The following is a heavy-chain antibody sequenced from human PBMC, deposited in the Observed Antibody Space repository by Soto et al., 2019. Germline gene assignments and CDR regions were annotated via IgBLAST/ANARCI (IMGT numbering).Heavy chain of an antibody. V-gene: IGHV4-59*08. D-gene: IGHD1-26*01. J-gene: IGHJ4*02. CDR1: GGSISSYY. CDR3: ARRYGGNLDY. Sequence: QVQLQESGPGLVKPSETLSLTCTVSGGSISSYYWSWIRQPPGKGLEWIGYIDYSGSTNYNPSLKSRVTISVDTSKNQFSLKLSSGTAADTAVYYCARRYGGNLDYWGQGTLVTVSS. CDR2: IDYSGST.